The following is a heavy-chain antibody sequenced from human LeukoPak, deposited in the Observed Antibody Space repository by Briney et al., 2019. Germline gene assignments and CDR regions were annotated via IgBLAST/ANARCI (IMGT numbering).Heavy chain of an antibody. CDR1: GYTFTGYY. CDR3: ARTYFYDGSGFYGYNY. J-gene: IGHJ4*02. Sequence: ASVKVSCKASGYTFTGYYMHWVRQAPGQGLEWMGSINPNSGGTNYAQKFQGRVTMTRDTSISTAYMELSRLRSDDTAVYYCARTYFYDGSGFYGYNYWGQGTLVTVSS. CDR2: INPNSGGT. D-gene: IGHD3-22*01. V-gene: IGHV1-2*02.